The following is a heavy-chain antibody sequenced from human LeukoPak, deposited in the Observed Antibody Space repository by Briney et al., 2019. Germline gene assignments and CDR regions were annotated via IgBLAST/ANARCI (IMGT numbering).Heavy chain of an antibody. CDR3: ARDPGVNWGSRAFDI. CDR2: ISSSGSTI. V-gene: IGHV3-48*03. D-gene: IGHD7-27*01. Sequence: GGSLRLSRAASGFTFKSYEMNWVRQAPGKGLEWVSYISSSGSTIYYADSVKGRFTISRDNAKNSLYLQMISLRAEDTAVYYCARDPGVNWGSRAFDIWGQGTMVTVSS. J-gene: IGHJ3*02. CDR1: GFTFKSYE.